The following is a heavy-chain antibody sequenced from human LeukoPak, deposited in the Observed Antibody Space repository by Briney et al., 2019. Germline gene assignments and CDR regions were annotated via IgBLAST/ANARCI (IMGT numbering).Heavy chain of an antibody. CDR3: ARDRAVVVPAATYYFDY. CDR2: IKSDGSST. CDR1: GFTFSSYW. J-gene: IGHJ4*02. D-gene: IGHD2-2*01. V-gene: IGHV3-74*01. Sequence: GGSLRLSCAASGFTFSSYWMHWVRQAPGKGLVWVSRIKSDGSSTSYADSVKGRFTISRDNAKNTLYLQMNSLRAEDTAVYYCARDRAVVVPAATYYFDYWGQGTLVTVSS.